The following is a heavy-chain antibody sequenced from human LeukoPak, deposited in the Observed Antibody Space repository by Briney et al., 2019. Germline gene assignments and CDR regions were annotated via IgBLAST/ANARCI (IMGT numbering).Heavy chain of an antibody. Sequence: GGSLRLSCAASGFTFSSYWMSWVRQAPGKGLEWVANIKQDGSEKYYVDSVKGRFTISRDNAKNSLYLQMNSLRAEDTAVYYCARVPISVVAAITPYYFDYWGQGTLVTVSS. CDR2: IKQDGSEK. V-gene: IGHV3-7*01. J-gene: IGHJ4*02. CDR1: GFTFSSYW. CDR3: ARVPISVVAAITPYYFDY. D-gene: IGHD2-15*01.